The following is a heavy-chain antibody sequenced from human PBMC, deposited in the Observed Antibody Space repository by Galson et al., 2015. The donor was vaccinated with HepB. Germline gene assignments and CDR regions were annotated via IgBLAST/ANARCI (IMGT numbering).Heavy chain of an antibody. CDR3: AKNAQWPQGPYFYGMDV. Sequence: SLRLSCAASGFTFSASGMHWVRQAPGKGLEWVSVISYDGSNKFYADSVKGRFTISRDNSKNTLFLQMNSLRAEDTAVYYCAKNAQWPQGPYFYGMDVWGQGTTVTVSS. V-gene: IGHV3-30*18. J-gene: IGHJ6*02. CDR2: ISYDGSNK. D-gene: IGHD6-19*01. CDR1: GFTFSASG.